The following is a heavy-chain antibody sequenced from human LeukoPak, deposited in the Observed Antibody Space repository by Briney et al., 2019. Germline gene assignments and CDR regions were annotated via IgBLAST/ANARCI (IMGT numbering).Heavy chain of an antibody. D-gene: IGHD3-22*01. V-gene: IGHV4-59*12. CDR1: GGSISSYY. Sequence: PSETLSLTCTVSGGSISSYYWSWIRQPPGKGLEWIGYIYYSGSTNYNPSLKSRVTISVDTSKNQFSLKLSSVTAADTAVYYCARDGGGRYYYDSSGYRAFDYWGQGTLVTVSS. CDR3: ARDGGGRYYYDSSGYRAFDY. J-gene: IGHJ4*02. CDR2: IYYSGST.